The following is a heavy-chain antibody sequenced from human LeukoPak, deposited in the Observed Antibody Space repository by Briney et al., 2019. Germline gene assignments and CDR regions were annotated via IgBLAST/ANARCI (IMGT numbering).Heavy chain of an antibody. J-gene: IGHJ3*02. CDR3: ARQPQWELLSYAFDI. Sequence: GESLKISCQGSGYSFTSYWIGWVRQMPGKGLEWMGIIYPGDSDTRYSPSFQGQVTISADKSTSTAYLQWSSLKASDTAMYYCARQPQWELLSYAFDIWGQGTMVTVSS. V-gene: IGHV5-51*01. CDR2: IYPGDSDT. D-gene: IGHD1-26*01. CDR1: GYSFTSYW.